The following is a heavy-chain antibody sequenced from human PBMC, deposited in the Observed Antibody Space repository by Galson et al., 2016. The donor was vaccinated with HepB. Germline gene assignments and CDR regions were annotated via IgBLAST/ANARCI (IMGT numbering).Heavy chain of an antibody. Sequence: SETLSLTCTVSGSSITNYYWGWIRQPAGKGLEWIGRFFPIGSTIYNPSLKSRATISLDTSKKQFSLKLRSVTAADTAVYYCARELYYRGSGSYYNWGYFDHWGQGTLVTVSS. CDR3: ARELYYRGSGSYYNWGYFDH. D-gene: IGHD3-10*01. V-gene: IGHV4-4*07. J-gene: IGHJ4*02. CDR1: GSSITNYY. CDR2: FFPIGST.